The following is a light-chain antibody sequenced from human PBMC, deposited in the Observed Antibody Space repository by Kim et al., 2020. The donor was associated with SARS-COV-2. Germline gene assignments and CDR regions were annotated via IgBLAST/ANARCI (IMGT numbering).Light chain of an antibody. CDR2: GAS. V-gene: IGKV3-20*01. CDR3: QQYGSSPRIT. Sequence: PGERATLSCRASQSVSSSYLVWYQQKPGQAPRLLIYGASSRATGIPDRFSGSRSGTDFTLTISRLEPEDFAVYYCQQYGSSPRITFGGGTKVDIK. CDR1: QSVSSSY. J-gene: IGKJ4*01.